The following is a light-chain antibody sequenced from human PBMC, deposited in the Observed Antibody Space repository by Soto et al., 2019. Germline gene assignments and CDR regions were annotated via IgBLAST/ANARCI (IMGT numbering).Light chain of an antibody. CDR2: GNS. V-gene: IGLV1-40*01. Sequence: QPVLTQPPSVSGAPGQRVTISCTGSSSNIGAGYDVHWYQQLPVTAPKLLIYGNSNRPSGVPDRFSGSKSGTSASLAITGLQAEDEADYYCQSYDSSLSPYVFGTGTKVTVL. J-gene: IGLJ1*01. CDR1: SSNIGAGYD. CDR3: QSYDSSLSPYV.